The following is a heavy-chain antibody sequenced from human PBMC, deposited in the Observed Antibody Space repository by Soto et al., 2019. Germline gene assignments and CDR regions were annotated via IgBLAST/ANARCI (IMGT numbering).Heavy chain of an antibody. CDR1: GGSLSGYY. CDR2: INQGGSS. CDR3: ARGSQWLDY. J-gene: IGHJ4*02. D-gene: IGHD6-19*01. V-gene: IGHV4-34*01. Sequence: SETLSLTCAVYGGSLSGYYWSWIRQPPGEGLEWIGEINQGGSSNYNPSLKSRVTTSLDTSKNQLSLKLKSVTAADTAVYYCARGSQWLDYWGQGTLVTVSS.